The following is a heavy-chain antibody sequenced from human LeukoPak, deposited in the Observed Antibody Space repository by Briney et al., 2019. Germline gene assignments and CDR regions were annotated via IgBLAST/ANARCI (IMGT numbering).Heavy chain of an antibody. CDR3: ARGGPAAKNAFDI. D-gene: IGHD2-2*01. Sequence: ASVKVSCKASGYTFTGYYMHLVRQAPGQGLEWIGRINPNSGGTNYAQKFQGRVTMTRDTSISTAYMELSRLRSDDTAVYYCARGGPAAKNAFDIWGQGTMVTVSS. CDR2: INPNSGGT. CDR1: GYTFTGYY. J-gene: IGHJ3*02. V-gene: IGHV1-2*06.